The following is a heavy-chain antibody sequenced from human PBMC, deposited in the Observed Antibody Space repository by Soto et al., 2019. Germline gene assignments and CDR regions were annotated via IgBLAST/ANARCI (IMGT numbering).Heavy chain of an antibody. CDR3: AKLLTHYDFWSGRYAFDI. CDR2: ISGSGGST. CDR1: GFTFSSYA. D-gene: IGHD3-3*01. Sequence: EVQLLESGGGLVQPGGSLRLSCAASGFTFSSYAMSWVRQAPGKGLEWVSAISGSGGSTYYADSVKGRFTISRDNSKNTLYLQMNSLRAKDTAVYYCAKLLTHYDFWSGRYAFDIWGQGTMVTVSS. V-gene: IGHV3-23*01. J-gene: IGHJ3*02.